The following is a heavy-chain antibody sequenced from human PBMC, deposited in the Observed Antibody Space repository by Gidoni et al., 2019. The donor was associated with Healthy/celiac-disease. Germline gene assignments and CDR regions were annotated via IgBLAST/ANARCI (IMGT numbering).Heavy chain of an antibody. CDR3: ARDGAGDWFDP. CDR1: GGSISSYY. J-gene: IGHJ5*02. Sequence: QVQLQESGPGLVKPSETLSLTCTVSGGSISSYYCSWIRQPPGKRLEWIGYIYYSGSTNYNPSLKSRVTISVDTSKNQFSLKLSSVTAADTAVYYCARDGAGDWFDPWGQGTLVTVSS. CDR2: IYYSGST. V-gene: IGHV4-59*01.